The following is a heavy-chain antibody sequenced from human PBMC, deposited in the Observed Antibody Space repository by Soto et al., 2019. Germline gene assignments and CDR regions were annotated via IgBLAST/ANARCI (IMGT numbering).Heavy chain of an antibody. CDR3: ARGSIAARLRQRWFDP. V-gene: IGHV1-2*02. J-gene: IGHJ5*02. Sequence: ASVKVSCKASGYTFTGYYMHWVRQAPGQGLEWMGWINPNSGGTNYAQKFQGRVTMTRDTSISTAYMELSRLRSDDTAVYYCARGSIAARLRQRWFDPWGQGTLVTASS. CDR2: INPNSGGT. D-gene: IGHD6-6*01. CDR1: GYTFTGYY.